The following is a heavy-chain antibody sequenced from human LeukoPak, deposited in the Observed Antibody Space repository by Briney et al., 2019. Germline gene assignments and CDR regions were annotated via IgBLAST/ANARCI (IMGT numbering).Heavy chain of an antibody. CDR2: IYYSGST. D-gene: IGHD5-24*01. J-gene: IGHJ4*02. V-gene: IGHV4-59*01. CDR3: ARVARRDGYKQYYFDY. CDR1: GGSISSYY. Sequence: SETLSLTCTVSGGSISSYYWSWIRQPPGKGLEWTGYIYYSGSTNYNPSLKSRVTISVDTSKNQFSLELSSVTAADTAVYYCARVARRDGYKQYYFDYWGQGTLVTVSS.